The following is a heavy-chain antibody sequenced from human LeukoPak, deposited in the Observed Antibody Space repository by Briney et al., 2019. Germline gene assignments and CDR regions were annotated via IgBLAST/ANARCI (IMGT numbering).Heavy chain of an antibody. Sequence: SETLSLTCTVSGGSFSDYYWSWIRQPPGKGLEWIGYIYHNGNSDYNPSLKSRVTISVDTSKNQFSLKLTSVTAADTAVYYCARQGPGSTWYNWFDPWGQGTLVTVSS. D-gene: IGHD6-13*01. V-gene: IGHV4-59*08. CDR1: GGSFSDYY. CDR3: ARQGPGSTWYNWFDP. J-gene: IGHJ5*02. CDR2: IYHNGNS.